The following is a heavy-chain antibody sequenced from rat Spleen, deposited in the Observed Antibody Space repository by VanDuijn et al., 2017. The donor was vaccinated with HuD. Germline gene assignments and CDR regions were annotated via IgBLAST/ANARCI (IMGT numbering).Heavy chain of an antibody. J-gene: IGHJ2*01. CDR1: GFSLTSYH. Sequence: QVQLKESGPGLVQPSETLSLTCTVSGFSLTSYHVSWVRQPPGKGLEWMGVIWGDGSTAYNSALKSRLSISRDTSKSQVFLKMNSLQTEDTATYYCAREGVTTEALGDYWGQGVMVTVSS. CDR3: AREGVTTEALGDY. D-gene: IGHD1-11*01. CDR2: IWGDGST. V-gene: IGHV2-32*01.